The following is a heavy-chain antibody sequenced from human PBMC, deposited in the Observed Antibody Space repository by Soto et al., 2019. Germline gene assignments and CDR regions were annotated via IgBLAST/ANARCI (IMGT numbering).Heavy chain of an antibody. CDR2: IYPGDSDT. CDR3: ASAVYCGGGSCSFDP. J-gene: IGHJ5*02. V-gene: IGHV5-51*01. CDR1: GYSFTSYW. D-gene: IGHD2-15*01. Sequence: GESLKISCKGSGYSFTSYWIGWVRQMPGKGLEWMGIIYPGDSDTRYSPSFQGQVTISADKSISTAYLQWSSLKASDTAMYYCASAVYCGGGSCSFDPWGQGTLVTVS.